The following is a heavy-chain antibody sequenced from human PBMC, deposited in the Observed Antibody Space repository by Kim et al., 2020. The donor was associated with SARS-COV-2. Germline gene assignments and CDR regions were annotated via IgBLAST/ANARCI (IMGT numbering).Heavy chain of an antibody. CDR2: INHSGST. CDR3: ARGRGYYDSSGLFDY. J-gene: IGHJ4*02. V-gene: IGHV4-34*01. Sequence: SETLSLTCAVYGGSFSGYYWSWIRQPPGKGLEWIGEINHSGSTNYNPSLKSRVTISVDTSKNQFSLKLSSVTAADTAVYYCARGRGYYDSSGLFDYWGQGTLVTVSS. D-gene: IGHD3-22*01. CDR1: GGSFSGYY.